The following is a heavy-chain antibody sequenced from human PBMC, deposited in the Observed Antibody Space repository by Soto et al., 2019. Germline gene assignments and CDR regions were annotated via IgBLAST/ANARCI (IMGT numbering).Heavy chain of an antibody. V-gene: IGHV2-5*01. CDR3: AHRRESRSWPGFDY. CDR1: GFSLSTSEVG. D-gene: IGHD6-13*01. J-gene: IGHJ4*02. Sequence: GSGPTLVNPTHTLSLTCTFSGFSLSTSEVGVGWIRQPPGKALEWLALIYWNDDRRYSPSLRSRLTITKDTSKNQVVLTLTNMDPVDTAIYYCAHRRESRSWPGFDYWGQGTLVTVSS. CDR2: IYWNDDR.